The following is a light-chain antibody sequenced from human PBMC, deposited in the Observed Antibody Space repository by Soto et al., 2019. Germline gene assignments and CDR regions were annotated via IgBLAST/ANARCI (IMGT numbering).Light chain of an antibody. CDR2: EGS. J-gene: IGLJ1*01. Sequence: QSALTQPASVSGSPGQSITISCTGTSSDVGSYNLVSWYQQHPGKAPKPMIYEGSKRPSGVSNRFSGSKSGNTASLTISGLQAEDEADYYCCSYAGSSTWVFGPGTKLTFL. CDR1: SSDVGSYNL. V-gene: IGLV2-23*01. CDR3: CSYAGSSTWV.